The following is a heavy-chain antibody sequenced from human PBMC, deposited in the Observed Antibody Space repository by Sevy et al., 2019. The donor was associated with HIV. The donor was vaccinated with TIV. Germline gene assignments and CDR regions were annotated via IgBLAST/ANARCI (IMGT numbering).Heavy chain of an antibody. Sequence: GGSLRLSCVASGFRFSDEPMNWVRQAPGKGLEWISNIRSDSSVMSYADTVRGRSTVSRDNARNSLSLQLNSLRDEDTALYYCVRDTQFGFDYWGQGTLVTVSS. D-gene: IGHD3-16*01. V-gene: IGHV3-48*02. CDR1: GFRFSDEP. J-gene: IGHJ4*02. CDR3: VRDTQFGFDY. CDR2: IRSDSSVM.